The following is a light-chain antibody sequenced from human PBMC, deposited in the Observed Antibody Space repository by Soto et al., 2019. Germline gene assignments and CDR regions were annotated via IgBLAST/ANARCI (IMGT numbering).Light chain of an antibody. V-gene: IGLV2-14*01. CDR2: DVS. CDR3: SSYTSSNTYV. J-gene: IGLJ1*01. Sequence: QSVLTQPASMSGSPGQSITISCTGTSSDVDNYNSVSWYQQQPGKAPKLMIYDVSNRPSGVSNRFSGSKSGNTASLTISGLQAEDEADYYCSSYTSSNTYVFGTGTKLTVL. CDR1: SSDVDNYNS.